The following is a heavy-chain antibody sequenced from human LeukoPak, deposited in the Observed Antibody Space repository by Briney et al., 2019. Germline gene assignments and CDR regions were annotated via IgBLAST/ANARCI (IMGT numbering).Heavy chain of an antibody. CDR1: GFTVSSNY. CDR3: ARDLRIAARPIYYYGMDV. Sequence: HPGGSLRLSCAASGFTVSSNYMSWVRQAPGKGLEWVSVIYSGGSTYYADSVKGRFTISRDNPKNTLYLQMNSLRAEDTAVYYCARDLRIAARPIYYYGMDVWGRGTAVTVSS. V-gene: IGHV3-66*01. D-gene: IGHD6-6*01. J-gene: IGHJ6*02. CDR2: IYSGGST.